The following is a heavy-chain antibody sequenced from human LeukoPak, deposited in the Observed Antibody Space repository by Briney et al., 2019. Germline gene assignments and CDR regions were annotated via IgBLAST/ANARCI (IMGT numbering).Heavy chain of an antibody. Sequence: ASVKVSCKASGYTFTGYYMHWVRQAPGQGLEWMGWINPNTGDTNYAQNFHGRVTMTRDTSISTAYMEVRRLRSDDTAVYFCARGSDSDYWGQGTLVTVSS. CDR1: GYTFTGYY. J-gene: IGHJ4*02. V-gene: IGHV1-2*02. CDR3: ARGSDSDY. D-gene: IGHD2-21*02. CDR2: INPNTGDT.